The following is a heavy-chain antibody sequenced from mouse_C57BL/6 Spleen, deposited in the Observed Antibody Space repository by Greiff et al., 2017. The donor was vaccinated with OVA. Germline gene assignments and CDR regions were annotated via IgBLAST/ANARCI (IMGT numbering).Heavy chain of an antibody. CDR3: ARYYYGLYYFDY. V-gene: IGHV1-26*01. Sequence: EVQLQQSGPELVKPGASVKISCKASGYTFTDYYMNWVKQSHGKSLEWIGDINPNNGGTSYNQKFKGKATLTVDKSSSTAYMELRSLTSEDSAVYYCARYYYGLYYFDYWGQGTTLTVSS. J-gene: IGHJ2*01. CDR1: GYTFTDYY. CDR2: INPNNGGT. D-gene: IGHD1-1*01.